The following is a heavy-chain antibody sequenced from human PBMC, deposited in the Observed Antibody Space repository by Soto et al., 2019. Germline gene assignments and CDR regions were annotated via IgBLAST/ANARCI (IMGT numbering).Heavy chain of an antibody. CDR3: AKNGGRILTGHRSYYYYYMDV. CDR1: GFTFSSYA. Sequence: GGSLRLSCAASGFTFSSYAMSWVRQAPGKGLEWVSAISGSGGSTYYADSVKGRFTISRDNSKNTLYLQMNSLRAEDTAVYYCAKNGGRILTGHRSYYYYYMDVWGKGTTVTVSS. J-gene: IGHJ6*03. CDR2: ISGSGGST. D-gene: IGHD3-9*01. V-gene: IGHV3-23*01.